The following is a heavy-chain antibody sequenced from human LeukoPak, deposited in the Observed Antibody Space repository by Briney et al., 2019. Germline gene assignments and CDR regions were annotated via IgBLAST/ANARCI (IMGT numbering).Heavy chain of an antibody. D-gene: IGHD4-17*01. CDR3: ASGEYGNQGSNNYFDP. CDR1: GDSFNAYS. J-gene: IGHJ5*02. CDR2: ISHRGST. V-gene: IGHV4-34*01. Sequence: SETLSLTCAVYGDSFNAYSWSWIRQPPAKGLEWIGEISHRGSTNYNPSLKSRVTISIDTSKNQFSLKLSSVTAADTAVSHCASGEYGNQGSNNYFDPWGQGTLVTVSS.